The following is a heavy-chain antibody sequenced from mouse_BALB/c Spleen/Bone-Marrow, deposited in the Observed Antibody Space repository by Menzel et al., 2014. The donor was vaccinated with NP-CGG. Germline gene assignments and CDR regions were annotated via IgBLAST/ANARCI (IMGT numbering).Heavy chain of an antibody. CDR2: IAPGTGTT. V-gene: IGHV1S41*01. D-gene: IGHD2-3*01. J-gene: IGHJ4*01. CDR1: GYTFTNFW. CDR3: ARYDHAMDY. Sequence: DLVKPGASVKLSCKASGYTFTNFWINWIKQRPGQGLEWIGRIAPGTGTTYYNEMFKGKATLTVDTSSSTAYIQLGSLSSEDSAVYFCARYDHAMDYWGQGTSVTVSS.